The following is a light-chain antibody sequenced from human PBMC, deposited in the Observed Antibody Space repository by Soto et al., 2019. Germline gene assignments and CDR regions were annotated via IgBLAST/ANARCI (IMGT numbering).Light chain of an antibody. CDR1: SSDVGGYNY. CDR3: SSYTSSTTHVV. V-gene: IGLV2-14*01. Sequence: QSALTQPASVSGSPGQSITMSSTGTSSDVGGYNYVSWYQQQPGKAPKLMIYDVSNRPSGVSNRFSGSKSGNTASLTISWLQDEDEADYYCSSYTSSTTHVVFGGGTKLTVL. J-gene: IGLJ2*01. CDR2: DVS.